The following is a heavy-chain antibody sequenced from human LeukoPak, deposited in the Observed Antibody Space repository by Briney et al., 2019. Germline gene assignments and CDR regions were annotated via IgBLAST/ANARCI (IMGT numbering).Heavy chain of an antibody. CDR3: ARDRPRCSGGSCYSWDY. J-gene: IGHJ4*02. Sequence: ASVKVSCKASGYTFTGYYMHWVRQAPGQGLEWMGRINPNSGGTNYAQKFQGRVTMTRDTSISTAYMELSRLRSDDTAVYYCARDRPRCSGGSCYSWDYWGQGTLVTVSP. V-gene: IGHV1-2*06. CDR2: INPNSGGT. CDR1: GYTFTGYY. D-gene: IGHD2-15*01.